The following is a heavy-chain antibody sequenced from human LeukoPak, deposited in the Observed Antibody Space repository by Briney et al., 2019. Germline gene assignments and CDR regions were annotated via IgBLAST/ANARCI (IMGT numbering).Heavy chain of an antibody. V-gene: IGHV3-33*01. CDR3: ARETTTLDY. D-gene: IGHD1-26*01. Sequence: GGSLRLSCAASGFTFSHYGMHWGRQAPGKGLEWVAVIWYDGSNKFYADSVKGRFTISRDNSKNTLYLQMNSLRAEDTAVYYCARETTTLDYWGQGTLVTVSS. CDR2: IWYDGSNK. J-gene: IGHJ4*02. CDR1: GFTFSHYG.